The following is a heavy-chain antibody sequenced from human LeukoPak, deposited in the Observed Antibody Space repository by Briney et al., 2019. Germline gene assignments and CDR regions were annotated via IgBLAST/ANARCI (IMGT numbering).Heavy chain of an antibody. CDR3: ARGGYCSSTSCYLSGVDY. CDR1: GFTFSNYA. Sequence: PGGSLRLSCAASGFTFSNYAVMWVRQAPGQGLEWVSYISSSGSTIYYADSVKGRFTISRDNAKNSLYLQMNSLRAEDTAVYYCARGGYCSSTSCYLSGVDYWGQGTLVTVSS. CDR2: ISSSGSTI. V-gene: IGHV3-48*03. J-gene: IGHJ4*02. D-gene: IGHD2-2*01.